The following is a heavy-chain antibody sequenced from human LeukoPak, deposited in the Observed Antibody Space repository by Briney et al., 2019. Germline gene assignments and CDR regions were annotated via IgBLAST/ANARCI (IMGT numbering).Heavy chain of an antibody. Sequence: GGSLRLSCAASRFTFSSYSMNWVRQAPGKGLEWVSYISSSSSTIYYADSVKGRFTISRDNAKNSLYLQMNSLRAEGTAVYYCARDGAGYNWNDETDYYYYYYMDVWGKGTTVTVSS. V-gene: IGHV3-48*01. CDR1: RFTFSSYS. J-gene: IGHJ6*03. CDR2: ISSSSSTI. CDR3: ARDGAGYNWNDETDYYYYYYMDV. D-gene: IGHD1-20*01.